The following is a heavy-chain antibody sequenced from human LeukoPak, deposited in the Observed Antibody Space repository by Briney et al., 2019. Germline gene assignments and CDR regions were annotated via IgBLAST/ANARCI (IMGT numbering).Heavy chain of an antibody. J-gene: IGHJ4*02. Sequence: GESLKISCEGSGYSFTTYWIGWVRQMPGKGLEWMGIIYPGDSDTRYSPSFQGQVTISADKSISTAYLQWSSLKASDTAMYYCARVLRRGGATATTRGGFDYWGQGTLVTVSS. V-gene: IGHV5-51*01. CDR3: ARVLRRGGATATTRGGFDY. CDR1: GYSFTTYW. CDR2: IYPGDSDT. D-gene: IGHD4-17*01.